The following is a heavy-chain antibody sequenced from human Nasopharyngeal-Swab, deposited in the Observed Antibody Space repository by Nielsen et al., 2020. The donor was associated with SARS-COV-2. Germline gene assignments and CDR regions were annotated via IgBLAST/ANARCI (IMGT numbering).Heavy chain of an antibody. D-gene: IGHD1-14*01. V-gene: IGHV3-23*01. J-gene: IGHJ4*02. Sequence: GGSLRLSCAVSGFTFSSYSMSWVRQAPGKGLEWVSGISELGSGIYYADSVWGRFSISRDTSKNTVYLQMNSLRADDTALYFCTRGLTGHIVQWNPSPYWGQGTLVTVSS. CDR1: GFTFSSYS. CDR3: TRGLTGHIVQWNPSPY. CDR2: ISELGSGI.